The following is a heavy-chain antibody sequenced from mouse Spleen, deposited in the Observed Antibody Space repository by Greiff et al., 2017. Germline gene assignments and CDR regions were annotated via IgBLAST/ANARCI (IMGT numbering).Heavy chain of an antibody. CDR1: GFTFSSYT. CDR2: ISSGGGNT. J-gene: IGHJ4*01. V-gene: IGHV5-9*04. Sequence: EVKLVESGGGLVKPGGSLKLSCAASGFTFSSYTMSWVRQTPSKRLEWVATISSGGGNTYYPDSVKGRFTISRDNARNTLYLQMSSLRSEDTAMYYCARQLGPGNAMDYWGQGTSVTVSS. D-gene: IGHD3-1*01. CDR3: ARQLGPGNAMDY.